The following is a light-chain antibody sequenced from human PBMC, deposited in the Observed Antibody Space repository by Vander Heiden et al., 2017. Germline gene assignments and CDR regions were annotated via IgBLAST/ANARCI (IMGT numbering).Light chain of an antibody. J-gene: IGLJ2*01. Sequence: QSALTQPASVSGSPGQSITISCTGTSSDIGAYNYVSWYQQHPGKVPKVMIYDVSNRPSGVSNRFTGSKSGNTAFLTISGLQAEDDADYFCSSYTRSNTRVFGGGTKVTVL. V-gene: IGLV2-14*03. CDR1: SSDIGAYNY. CDR2: DVS. CDR3: SSYTRSNTRV.